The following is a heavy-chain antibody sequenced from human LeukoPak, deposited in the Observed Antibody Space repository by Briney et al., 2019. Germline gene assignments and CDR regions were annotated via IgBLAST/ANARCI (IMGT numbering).Heavy chain of an antibody. CDR2: IYYSGST. D-gene: IGHD3-22*01. J-gene: IGHJ4*02. CDR3: ARGDDSSGYSPFDY. Sequence: PSETLSLTCAVSGDSISSYYWSWIRQPPGKGLEWIGYIYYSGSTYYSPSLKSRVTISVDTSKNQFSLKLSSVTAADTAVYYCARGDDSSGYSPFDYWGQGTLVTVSS. CDR1: GDSISSYY. V-gene: IGHV4-59*08.